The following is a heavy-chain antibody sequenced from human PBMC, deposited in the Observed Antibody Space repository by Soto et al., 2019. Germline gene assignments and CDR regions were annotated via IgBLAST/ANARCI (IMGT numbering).Heavy chain of an antibody. J-gene: IGHJ5*02. Sequence: QVQLVQSGAEVKKPGASVKVSCKASGYTFTSYGISWVRQAPGQGLEWMGWISAYNGNTNYAQKLQGRVTMTPDTSTSTAYMELRSLRSDDTAVYYCARDAVATLKKYYYDTDGVDWFDPWGQGTLVTFSS. V-gene: IGHV1-18*01. CDR1: GYTFTSYG. D-gene: IGHD3-22*01. CDR2: ISAYNGNT. CDR3: ARDAVATLKKYYYDTDGVDWFDP.